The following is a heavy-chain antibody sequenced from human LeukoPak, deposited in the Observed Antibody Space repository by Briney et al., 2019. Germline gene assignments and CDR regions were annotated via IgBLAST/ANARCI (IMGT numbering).Heavy chain of an antibody. J-gene: IGHJ4*02. D-gene: IGHD4-17*01. CDR1: GFIVSDHY. CDR2: MYSSGNI. V-gene: IGHV3-53*01. CDR3: ASGDYGDPWYFDY. Sequence: PGGSLRLSCAASGFIVSDHYMGWVRQAPGKGLDWVSVMYSSGNIHYADSVEGRFTISRDNSKNTLYLQMNSLRAEDTAVYYCASGDYGDPWYFDYWGQGTLVTVSS.